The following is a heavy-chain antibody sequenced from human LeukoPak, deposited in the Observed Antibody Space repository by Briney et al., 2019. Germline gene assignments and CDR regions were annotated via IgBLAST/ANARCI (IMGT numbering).Heavy chain of an antibody. CDR2: INHSGST. D-gene: IGHD3-10*01. CDR3: AREKEDTMVRGVICYMDV. J-gene: IGHJ6*03. V-gene: IGHV4-34*01. Sequence: PSEILSLTCAVYGGSFSGYYWSWIRQPPGKGLEWIGEINHSGSTNYNPSLKSRVTISVDTSKNQFSLKLSSVTAADTAVYYCAREKEDTMVRGVICYMDVWGKGTTVTVSS. CDR1: GGSFSGYY.